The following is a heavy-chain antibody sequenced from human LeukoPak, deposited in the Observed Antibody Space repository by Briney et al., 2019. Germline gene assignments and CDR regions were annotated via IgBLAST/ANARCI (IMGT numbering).Heavy chain of an antibody. Sequence: PGGSLRLSCAASGFTFSSYSMHWVRQAPGKGLEWVSSISSSSSYKYYADSVKGRFTISRDNAKNSLYLQMNSLRAEDTAVYYCASKGPADCSSTSCYIGIMGFDPWGQGTQVTVSS. CDR3: ASKGPADCSSTSCYIGIMGFDP. V-gene: IGHV3-21*01. D-gene: IGHD2-2*02. J-gene: IGHJ5*02. CDR2: ISSSSSYK. CDR1: GFTFSSYS.